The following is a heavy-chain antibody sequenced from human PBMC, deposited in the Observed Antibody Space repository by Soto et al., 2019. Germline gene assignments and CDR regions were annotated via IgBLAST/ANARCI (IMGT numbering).Heavy chain of an antibody. J-gene: IGHJ6*02. V-gene: IGHV1-3*01. Sequence: GGSLRLSCAASGFTFSSYAMSWVRQAPGKGLEWMGWINAGNGNTKYSQKFQGRVTITRDTSASTAYMELSSLRSEDTAVYYCAGWDSSSWYGGGRGMDVWGQGTTVTVSS. CDR1: GFTFSSYA. D-gene: IGHD6-13*01. CDR3: AGWDSSSWYGGGRGMDV. CDR2: INAGNGNT.